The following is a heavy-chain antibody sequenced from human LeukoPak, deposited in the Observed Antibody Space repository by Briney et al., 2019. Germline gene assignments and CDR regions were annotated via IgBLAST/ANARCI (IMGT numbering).Heavy chain of an antibody. V-gene: IGHV3-30-3*01. CDR1: GFTFSSYA. Sequence: PGGSLRLSCAASGFTFSSYAMHWVRQAPGKGLEWVAVISYDGSNKYYADSVKGRLTISRDNSKNTLYLQMNSLRAEDTAVYYCARDPSVWFGESPIDYWGQGTLVTVSS. D-gene: IGHD3-10*01. J-gene: IGHJ4*02. CDR2: ISYDGSNK. CDR3: ARDPSVWFGESPIDY.